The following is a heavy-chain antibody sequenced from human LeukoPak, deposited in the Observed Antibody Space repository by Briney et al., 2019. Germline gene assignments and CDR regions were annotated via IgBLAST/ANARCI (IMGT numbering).Heavy chain of an antibody. V-gene: IGHV4-38-2*02. CDR2: IYHSGST. CDR1: GYSISSGYY. Sequence: PSETLSLTCTVSGYSISSGYYWGWIRQPPRKGLEWIGSIYHSGSTYYNPSLKSRVTISVDTSKNQFSLKLSSVTAADTAVYCCARRKYSSGWYYFDYWGQGTLVTVSS. CDR3: ARRKYSSGWYYFDY. J-gene: IGHJ4*02. D-gene: IGHD6-19*01.